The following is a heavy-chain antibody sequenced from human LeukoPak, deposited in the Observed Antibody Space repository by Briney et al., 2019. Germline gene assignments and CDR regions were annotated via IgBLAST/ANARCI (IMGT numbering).Heavy chain of an antibody. V-gene: IGHV3-23*01. CDR1: GFTFSSYG. CDR3: ANLWGRYYGSGSSLGFDY. Sequence: PGGSLRLSCAASGFTFSSYGMSWVRQAPGKGREWVSAISGSGGSTYYADSVKGRFTISRDNSKNTLYLQMNSLRAEDTAVYYCANLWGRYYGSGSSLGFDYWGQGTLVTVSS. J-gene: IGHJ4*02. D-gene: IGHD3-10*01. CDR2: ISGSGGST.